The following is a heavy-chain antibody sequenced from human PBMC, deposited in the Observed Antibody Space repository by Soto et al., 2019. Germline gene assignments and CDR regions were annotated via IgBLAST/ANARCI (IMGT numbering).Heavy chain of an antibody. Sequence: QVQLVESGGGVVQPGRSLRLSCAASGFTFSSYAMHWVRQAPGKGLEWVAVISYDGSNKYYADSVKGRFTISRDNSKNTLSLQMNSLRAEDTALYYCARDSDYDDNWGQGTLVTVSS. CDR2: ISYDGSNK. CDR1: GFTFSSYA. V-gene: IGHV3-30-3*01. CDR3: ARDSDYDDN. J-gene: IGHJ4*02. D-gene: IGHD1-26*01.